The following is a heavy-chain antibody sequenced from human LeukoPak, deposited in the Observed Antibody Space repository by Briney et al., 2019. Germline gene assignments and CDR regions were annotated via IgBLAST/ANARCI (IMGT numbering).Heavy chain of an antibody. CDR3: ARGRVGYCSGGSCYPYFDY. J-gene: IGHJ4*02. V-gene: IGHV3-7*01. Sequence: YFFSSVKARFTISRDNAKNSLYLQMNSLRAEDTAVYYCARGRVGYCSGGSCYPYFDYWGQGTLVTVSS. D-gene: IGHD2-15*01.